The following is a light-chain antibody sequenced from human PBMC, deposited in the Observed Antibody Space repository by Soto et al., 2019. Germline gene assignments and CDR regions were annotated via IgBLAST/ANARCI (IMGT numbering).Light chain of an antibody. J-gene: IGLJ3*02. CDR1: SGSVSTTYS. V-gene: IGLV8-61*01. CDR2: STN. Sequence: QTVVTQDPSFSVSPGGTVTLTCGLSSGSVSTTYSPTWYQQTPGQAPRTLIYSTNTRSSGVPDRFSGSILGNKAALTITGAQADDESDYYCVLYMGSGIWVFGGGTQLTVL. CDR3: VLYMGSGIWV.